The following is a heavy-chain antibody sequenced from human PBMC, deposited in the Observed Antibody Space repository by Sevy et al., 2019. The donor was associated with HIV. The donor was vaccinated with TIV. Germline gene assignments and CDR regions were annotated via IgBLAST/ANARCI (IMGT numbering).Heavy chain of an antibody. D-gene: IGHD3-22*01. CDR2: IRSKAYGGTT. CDR1: GFTFGDYA. J-gene: IGHJ3*02. V-gene: IGHV3-49*03. CDR3: TRERVQYYYDSSGYPGAFDI. Sequence: GGSLRLSCTASGFTFGDYAMSWFRQAPGKGLEWVGFIRSKAYGGTTEYAASVKGRFTISRDDCKSIAYLQMNSLKTEDTAVYYCTRERVQYYYDSSGYPGAFDIWGQGTMVTVS.